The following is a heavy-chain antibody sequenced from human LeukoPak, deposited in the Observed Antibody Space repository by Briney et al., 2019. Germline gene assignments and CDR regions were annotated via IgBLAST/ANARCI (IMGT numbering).Heavy chain of an antibody. V-gene: IGHV4-34*01. J-gene: IGHJ4*02. CDR1: GGSFSGYY. CDR3: ARAAQGSEIDY. CDR2: INHSGST. D-gene: IGHD2-15*01. Sequence: PSETLSLTCAVYGGSFSGYYWSGIRQPPGKGLEWIGEINHSGSTNYNPSLKSRVTISVDTSKNQFSLKLSSVTAADTAVYYCARAAQGSEIDYWGQGTLVTVSS.